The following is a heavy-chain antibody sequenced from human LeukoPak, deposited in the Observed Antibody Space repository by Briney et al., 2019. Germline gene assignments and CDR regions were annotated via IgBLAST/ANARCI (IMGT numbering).Heavy chain of an antibody. Sequence: GGSLRLSCAASGFTFSSYGMHWVRQAPGKGLEWVAVIWYDGSNKYYADSVKGRFTISRDNSKNTLYLQMNSLRAEDTAVYYCAREHSSSWYVYYYYGMDVWGQGTTVTVSS. J-gene: IGHJ6*02. V-gene: IGHV3-33*01. CDR2: IWYDGSNK. D-gene: IGHD6-13*01. CDR3: AREHSSSWYVYYYYGMDV. CDR1: GFTFSSYG.